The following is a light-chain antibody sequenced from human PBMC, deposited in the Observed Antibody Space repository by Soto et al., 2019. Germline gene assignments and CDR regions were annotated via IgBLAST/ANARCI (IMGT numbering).Light chain of an antibody. J-gene: IGKJ2*01. CDR3: QQRSNWQYT. V-gene: IGKV3-11*01. CDR2: DTS. CDR1: QSVSGY. Sequence: ELVLTQSPATLSLSPGERATLSCRASQSVSGYSAWYQQKPGQAPRHLIYDTSNRATGIPARFSGSGSGTDFTLTISGLEPEDFAVYYCQQRSNWQYTFGLGTRLEIK.